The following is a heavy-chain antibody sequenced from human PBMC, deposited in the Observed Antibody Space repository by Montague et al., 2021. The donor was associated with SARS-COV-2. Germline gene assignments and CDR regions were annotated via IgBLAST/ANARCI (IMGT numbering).Heavy chain of an antibody. Sequence: SVKVSCKVSGYTLTELSMHWVRQAPGKGLEWMGGFDPEDGETIYAQKFQGRVTMTEDTSTDTAYMELSSLRSEDAAVYYCATAAVRGVISWFDPWGQGTLVTVSS. CDR1: GYTLTELS. J-gene: IGHJ5*02. CDR2: FDPEDGET. CDR3: ATAAVRGVISWFDP. V-gene: IGHV1-24*01. D-gene: IGHD3-10*01.